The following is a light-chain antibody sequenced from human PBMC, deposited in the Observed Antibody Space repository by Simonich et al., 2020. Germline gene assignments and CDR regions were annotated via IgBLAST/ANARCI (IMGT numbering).Light chain of an antibody. Sequence: QSALTQPASVSGSPGQSITISCTGTSSDVGGYNYVSWYQQHPGKAPKLIIYKVSKRPSGVSNRFSGSKSGNTASLTISGLQDEDEADYYCSSYTSSSTWVFGGGTKLTVL. CDR2: KVS. CDR3: SSYTSSSTWV. J-gene: IGLJ3*02. CDR1: SSDVGGYNY. V-gene: IGLV2-14*01.